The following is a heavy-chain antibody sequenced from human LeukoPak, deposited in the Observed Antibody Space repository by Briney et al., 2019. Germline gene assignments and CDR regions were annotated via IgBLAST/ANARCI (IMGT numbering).Heavy chain of an antibody. V-gene: IGHV3-53*01. CDR3: ATDYYGSGSFDY. CDR2: IYSDGST. D-gene: IGHD3-10*01. CDR1: GFTVSSNY. J-gene: IGHJ4*02. Sequence: GGSLRLSCAASGFTVSSNYMSWVRQAPGKGLGWVSVIYSDGSTYYADSVKGRFTISRDNSKNTLYLQMNSLRAEDTAVYYCATDYYGSGSFDYWGQGTLVTVSS.